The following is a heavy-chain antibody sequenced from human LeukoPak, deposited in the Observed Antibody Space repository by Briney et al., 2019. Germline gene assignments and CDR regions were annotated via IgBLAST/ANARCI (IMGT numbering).Heavy chain of an antibody. D-gene: IGHD3-10*01. J-gene: IGHJ4*02. CDR2: INPNSGGT. Sequence: ASVKVSCKASGYTFTCYYMHWVRQAPGQGLEWMGRINPNSGGTNYAQKFQGRVTMTRDTSISTAYMELSRLRSDDTAVYYCARVLAGSGSSEFDYWGQGTLVTVSS. V-gene: IGHV1-2*06. CDR3: ARVLAGSGSSEFDY. CDR1: GYTFTCYY.